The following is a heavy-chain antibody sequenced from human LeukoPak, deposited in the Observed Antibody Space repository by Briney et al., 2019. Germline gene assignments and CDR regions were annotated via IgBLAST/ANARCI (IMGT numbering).Heavy chain of an antibody. CDR1: GYTFTSYY. CDR3: ARELAAAGDPDY. CDR2: INPSGGST. D-gene: IGHD6-13*01. J-gene: IGHJ4*02. Sequence: ASAKVSCKASGYTFTSYYMHWVRQAPGQGLEWMGIINPSGGSTSYAQKFQGRVTMTRDTSTSTVYMELSSLRSEDTAVYYCARELAAAGDPDYWGQGTLVTVSS. V-gene: IGHV1-46*01.